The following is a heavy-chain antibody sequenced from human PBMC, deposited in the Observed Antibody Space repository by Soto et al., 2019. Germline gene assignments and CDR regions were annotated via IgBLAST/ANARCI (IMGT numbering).Heavy chain of an antibody. CDR2: ISGSGSST. Sequence: EVQLLESGGGLVEPGGSRRLSCAASGFTFSSYTMSWVRQAPGKGLEWVSTISGSGSSTYSADSVKGRFTISRDNSKNTLYLQMNSRRVEDTAMCYCAKAWGIDYGGQGPLVTVS. V-gene: IGHV3-23*01. J-gene: IGHJ4*02. CDR3: AKAWGIDY. D-gene: IGHD7-27*01. CDR1: GFTFSSYT.